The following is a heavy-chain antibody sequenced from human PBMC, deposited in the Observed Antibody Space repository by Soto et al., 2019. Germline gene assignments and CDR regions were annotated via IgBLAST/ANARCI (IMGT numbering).Heavy chain of an antibody. CDR3: ARAAYYYESSGYYPGDY. CDR1: GFTFSSYG. Sequence: SGGSLRLSCAASGFTFSSYGMHWVRQAPGKGLEWVAVISYDGSNKYYADSVKGRFTISRDNSKNTLYLQMNSLRAEDTAVYYCARAAYYYESSGYYPGDYWGQGTLVTVSS. V-gene: IGHV3-30*03. D-gene: IGHD3-22*01. J-gene: IGHJ4*02. CDR2: ISYDGSNK.